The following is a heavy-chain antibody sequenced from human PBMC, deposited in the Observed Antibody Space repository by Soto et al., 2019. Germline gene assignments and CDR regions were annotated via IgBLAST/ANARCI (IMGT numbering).Heavy chain of an antibody. Sequence: QVQLQESGPGLVKPSQTLSLTCTVSGGSISSGSYYWSWIRQLPGKGLEWIGYIYYSGSTYYNPSLKSRVTISVDTXXXXXXLKLXXVXXXXXAXXXCXTRTDYYYGSXSLGGMDVWGQGTTVTVSS. V-gene: IGHV4-31*06. J-gene: IGHJ6*01. CDR2: IYYSGST. CDR3: XTRTDYYYGSXSLGGMDV. CDR1: GGSISSGSYY. D-gene: IGHD3-10*01.